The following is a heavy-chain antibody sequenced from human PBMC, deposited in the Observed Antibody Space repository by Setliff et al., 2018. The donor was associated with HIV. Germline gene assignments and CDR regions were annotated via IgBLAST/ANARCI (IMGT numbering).Heavy chain of an antibody. CDR1: GGAISSSSYY. Sequence: ETLSLTCNVSGGAISSSSYYWFWIRQPPGKGLEWIGSIFYSGSTYYNPSLKSRLTISVDTSKTQFSLKLRSVTAADTAVYYCARERSLITNRRYFDSWGQGTLVTVSS. V-gene: IGHV4-39*01. J-gene: IGHJ4*02. CDR3: ARERSLITNRRYFDS. D-gene: IGHD1-1*01. CDR2: IFYSGST.